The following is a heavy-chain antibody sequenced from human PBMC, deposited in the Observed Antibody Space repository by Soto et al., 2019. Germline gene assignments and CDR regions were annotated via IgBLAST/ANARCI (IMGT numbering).Heavy chain of an antibody. V-gene: IGHV3-53*01. CDR1: GFTVSSNY. D-gene: IGHD3-22*01. CDR3: ARDRVESGYPEYFQH. J-gene: IGHJ1*01. CDR2: IYSGGST. Sequence: EVQLVESGGDLIQPGGSLRLSCAASGFTVSSNYMSWVRQAPGKGLEWVSVIYSGGSTYYADSVKGRFTISRDNSKNTLYLQMSSLRAEDTAVYYCARDRVESGYPEYFQHWGQGTLVTVSS.